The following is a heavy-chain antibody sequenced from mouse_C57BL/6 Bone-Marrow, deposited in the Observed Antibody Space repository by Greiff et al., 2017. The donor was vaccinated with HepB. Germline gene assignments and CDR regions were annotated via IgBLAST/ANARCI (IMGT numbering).Heavy chain of an antibody. V-gene: IGHV1-50*01. Sequence: QVQLQQPGAELVKPGASVKLSCKASGYTFTSYWMQWVKQRPGQGLEWIGEIDPSDSYTNYNQKFKGQATLTVDTSSSTAYMQLSSLTSEDSAVYYCARFRESYGYFDVWGTGTTVTVSS. D-gene: IGHD3-2*02. CDR2: IDPSDSYT. CDR3: ARFRESYGYFDV. J-gene: IGHJ1*03. CDR1: GYTFTSYW.